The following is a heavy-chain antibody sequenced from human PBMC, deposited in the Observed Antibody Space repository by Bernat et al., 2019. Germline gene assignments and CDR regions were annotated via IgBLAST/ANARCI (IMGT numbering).Heavy chain of an antibody. Sequence: QVQLVQSGAEVKKPGASVKVSCKASGYTFTGYYMHWVRQAPGQGLEWMGWINPNSGGTNYAQKFPGWVPMTRDTSISTAYMELSRLRSDDTAVYYCARVRDDYGDSDYYYGMDVWGQGTTVTVSS. CDR1: GYTFTGYY. J-gene: IGHJ6*02. D-gene: IGHD4-17*01. CDR2: INPNSGGT. V-gene: IGHV1-2*04. CDR3: ARVRDDYGDSDYYYGMDV.